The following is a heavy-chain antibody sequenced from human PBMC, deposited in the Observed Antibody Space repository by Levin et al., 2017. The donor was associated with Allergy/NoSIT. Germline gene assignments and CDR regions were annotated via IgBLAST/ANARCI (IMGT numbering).Heavy chain of an antibody. CDR1: GFTFSSYV. CDR3: AKSKYEILTGYYF. J-gene: IGHJ4*02. D-gene: IGHD3-9*01. V-gene: IGHV3-23*01. Sequence: GGSLRLSCAASGFTFSSYVMNWVRQAPGKGLEWVSTLTGSGTYTYYADSVKGRFTISRDNSKNTLYLQMNSLRAEDTAVYYCAKSKYEILTGYYFRGQGTLVTVSS. CDR2: LTGSGTYT.